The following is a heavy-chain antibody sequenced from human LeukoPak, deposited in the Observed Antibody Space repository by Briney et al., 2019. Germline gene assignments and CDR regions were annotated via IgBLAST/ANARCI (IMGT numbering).Heavy chain of an antibody. Sequence: GGSLRLSCAPSGFTFSSYAMSWVRQAPGKGLEWVSAISGSGGSTYYADSVKGRFTTSRDNSKNTLYLQMNSLRAEDTAVYYCAKDLGIAVADHNFDYWGQGTLVTVSS. J-gene: IGHJ4*02. V-gene: IGHV3-23*01. CDR2: ISGSGGST. CDR1: GFTFSSYA. D-gene: IGHD6-19*01. CDR3: AKDLGIAVADHNFDY.